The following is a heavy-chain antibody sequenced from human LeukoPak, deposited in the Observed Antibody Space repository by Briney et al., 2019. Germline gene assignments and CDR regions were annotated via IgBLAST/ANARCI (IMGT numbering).Heavy chain of an antibody. V-gene: IGHV3-7*04. Sequence: GGSLRLSCAPSGFTFSSYWMSWVRQAPGKGLEWVANIKQDGSEKQYVDSVKGRFAISRDNAENSLYLQMNSLKAEDTAVYYCGRFTRSGDSVYWGQGTLVTVSS. CDR3: GRFTRSGDSVY. J-gene: IGHJ4*02. CDR1: GFTFSSYW. CDR2: IKQDGSEK. D-gene: IGHD7-27*01.